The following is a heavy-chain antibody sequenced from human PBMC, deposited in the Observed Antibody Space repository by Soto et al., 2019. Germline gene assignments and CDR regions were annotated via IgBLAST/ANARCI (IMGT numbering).Heavy chain of an antibody. CDR2: ISPGSRYP. Sequence: QVQLVESGGGLVPPGGSLRLSCAGSGFTFGDSYMSWIRQAPGKGLEWLSYISPGSRYPAYADSVKGRFTISRDNARRSLFLQMTSLPAEDTDMYYCVRGGGGGLFDPWGQGTMVNVSS. D-gene: IGHD2-15*01. CDR3: VRGGGGGLFDP. J-gene: IGHJ5*02. V-gene: IGHV3-11*06. CDR1: GFTFGDSY.